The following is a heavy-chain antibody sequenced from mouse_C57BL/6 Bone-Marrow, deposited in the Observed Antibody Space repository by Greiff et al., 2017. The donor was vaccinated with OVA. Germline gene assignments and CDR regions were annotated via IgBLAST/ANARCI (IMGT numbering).Heavy chain of an antibody. J-gene: IGHJ3*01. CDR2: ISNGGGST. CDR3: ARRYGNYGFAY. Sequence: VQLKESGGGLVQPGGSLKLSCAASGFTFSDYYMYWVRQTPEKRLEWVAYISNGGGSTYYPDTVKGRFTISRDNAKNTLYLQMSRLKSEDTAMYYCARRYGNYGFAYWGQGTLVTVSA. V-gene: IGHV5-12*01. D-gene: IGHD2-10*02. CDR1: GFTFSDYY.